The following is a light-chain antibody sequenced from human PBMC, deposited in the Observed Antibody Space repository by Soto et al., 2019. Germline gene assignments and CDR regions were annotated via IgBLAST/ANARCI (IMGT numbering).Light chain of an antibody. CDR2: AAS. CDR3: EKYHTAPV. Sequence: DMQMTQSPSSLSASVGDRVTITCRASQAISNYLAWYQQRPGEVPKLLIYAASTLKSGVPSRFSGSGSGTEFTLTISSLQPEDVATYYCEKYHTAPVFGGGTKVEIQ. CDR1: QAISNY. J-gene: IGKJ4*01. V-gene: IGKV1-27*01.